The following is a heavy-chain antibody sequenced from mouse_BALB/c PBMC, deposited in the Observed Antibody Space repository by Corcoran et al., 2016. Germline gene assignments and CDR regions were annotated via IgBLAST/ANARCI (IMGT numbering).Heavy chain of an antibody. CDR3: ARLVYDYDVRYY. CDR1: GYSITSGYY. J-gene: IGHJ2*01. Sequence: DVQLQESGPGLVKPSQSLSLTCSVTGYSITSGYYWNWIRQFPGNKLEWMGSISYDGSNNYNPSLHNRISITSDTSKNQFFLKLNSVTYEDTATYYCARLVYDYDVRYYWGQGTTLTVSS. D-gene: IGHD2-4*01. CDR2: ISYDGSN. V-gene: IGHV3-6*02.